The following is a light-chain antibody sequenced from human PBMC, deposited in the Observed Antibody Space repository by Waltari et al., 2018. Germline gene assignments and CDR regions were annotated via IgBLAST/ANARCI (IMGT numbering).Light chain of an antibody. CDR2: DAS. CDR3: QQRDSWWT. Sequence: EIVLTQSPATLSLSPGERATLSCRASQSISSYLAWYPQKPGQAPRLLIYDASDRATGIPARFSGGGSGTDFTLTISSLEPEDFAVYYCQQRDSWWTFGQGTKVEIK. V-gene: IGKV3-11*01. CDR1: QSISSY. J-gene: IGKJ1*01.